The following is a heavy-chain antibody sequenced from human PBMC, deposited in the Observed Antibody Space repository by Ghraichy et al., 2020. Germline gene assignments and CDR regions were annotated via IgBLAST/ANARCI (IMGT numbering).Heavy chain of an antibody. Sequence: SQTLSLTCAISGYSVSNYSAPWNWIRQSPSRGLEWRGRTYYRCKWYTDYAVSGKSRITINPDTSKNQFTLQLNSVNTEDTDVYYCAIVKSDSSGYYVDYWGPRTLVTVSS. V-gene: IGHV6-1*01. J-gene: IGHJ4*01. CDR1: GYSVSNYSAP. CDR2: TYYRCKWYT. D-gene: IGHD3-22*01. CDR3: AIVKSDSSGYYVDY.